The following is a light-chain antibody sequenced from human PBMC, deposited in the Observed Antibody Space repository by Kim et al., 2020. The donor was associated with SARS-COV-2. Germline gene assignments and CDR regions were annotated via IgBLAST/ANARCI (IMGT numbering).Light chain of an antibody. CDR2: DVN. J-gene: IGLJ1*01. Sequence: QSVTISCTGTSSDVGGYNFVSWHQQHPDKAPKLIIYDVNKRPSGVPNRFSGSKSGNTASLTVSGLQAEDEADYYCSSYAGTNNFYVFGTGTKVTVL. CDR1: SSDVGGYNF. CDR3: SSYAGTNNFYV. V-gene: IGLV2-8*01.